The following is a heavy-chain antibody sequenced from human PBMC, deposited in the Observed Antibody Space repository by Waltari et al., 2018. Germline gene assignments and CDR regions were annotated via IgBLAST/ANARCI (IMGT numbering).Heavy chain of an antibody. D-gene: IGHD1-26*01. Sequence: QVQLVQSGAEVKKPGSSVKVSCKASGGTFSTSTSSWVRQAPGQGLEWMGRIVPILGPANYAQKFQGRLTITADKSTSTADMELSSLGSEDTAVYYCAFAGVTTYSGSLDSWGQGTLVTVSS. CDR3: AFAGVTTYSGSLDS. CDR1: GGTFSTST. J-gene: IGHJ4*02. CDR2: IVPILGPA. V-gene: IGHV1-69*08.